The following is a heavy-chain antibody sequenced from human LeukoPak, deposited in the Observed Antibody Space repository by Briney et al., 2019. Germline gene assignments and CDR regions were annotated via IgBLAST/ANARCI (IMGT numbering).Heavy chain of an antibody. Sequence: ASVKGSCKASEYTFTSYDINWVRQATGQGLEWMGWMNPNSGNTGYAQKFQGRVTMTRDTSISTAYMELSSLRSEDTAVYYCARGTPSGWVGAVYWGQGTLVTVSS. J-gene: IGHJ4*02. CDR2: MNPNSGNT. CDR1: EYTFTSYD. CDR3: ARGTPSGWVGAVY. D-gene: IGHD6-19*01. V-gene: IGHV1-8*01.